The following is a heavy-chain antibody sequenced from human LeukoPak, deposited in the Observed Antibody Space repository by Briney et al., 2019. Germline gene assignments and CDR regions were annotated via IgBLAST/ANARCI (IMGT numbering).Heavy chain of an antibody. D-gene: IGHD5-12*01. J-gene: IGHJ4*02. CDR3: VRDGGYDSPHY. CDR2: INPNSDYT. Sequence: GGSLRLSCAASGFSFTRHSMNWVRQAPGKGLELISSINPNSDYTYYAGSVKGRFTISRDNAKNSLYLQMNSLRAEDTAVYYCVRDGGYDSPHYWGQGTLVTVSS. CDR1: GFSFTRHS. V-gene: IGHV3-21*01.